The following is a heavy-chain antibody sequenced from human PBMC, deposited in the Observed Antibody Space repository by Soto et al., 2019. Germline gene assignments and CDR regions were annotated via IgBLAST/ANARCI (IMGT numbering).Heavy chain of an antibody. CDR1: GGTFSSYA. Sequence: SVKVSCKASGGTFSSYAISWVRQAPGQGLEWMGGIIPIFGTANYAQKFQGRVTITADESTSTAYMELSSLRSEDTAVYYCARDGAWYDVWSGPYWFDPWGQGTLVTVSS. D-gene: IGHD3-3*01. V-gene: IGHV1-69*13. CDR2: IIPIFGTA. CDR3: ARDGAWYDVWSGPYWFDP. J-gene: IGHJ5*02.